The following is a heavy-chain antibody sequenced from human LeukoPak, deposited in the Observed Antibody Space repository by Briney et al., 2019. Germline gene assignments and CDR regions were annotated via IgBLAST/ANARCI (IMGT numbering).Heavy chain of an antibody. V-gene: IGHV3-21*01. CDR2: ISSSSSYI. J-gene: IGHJ4*02. CDR1: GFTFSSYA. CDR3: ARGGPMVRGVSNY. D-gene: IGHD3-10*01. Sequence: GGSLRLSCAASGFTFSSYAMSWVCQAPGKGLEWVSSISSSSSYIYYADSVKGRFTISRDNAKNSLYLQMNSLRAEDTAVYYCARGGPMVRGVSNYWGQGTLVTVSS.